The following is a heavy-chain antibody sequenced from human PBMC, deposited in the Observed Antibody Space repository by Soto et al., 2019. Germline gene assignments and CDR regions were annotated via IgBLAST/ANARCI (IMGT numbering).Heavy chain of an antibody. D-gene: IGHD6-6*01. CDR2: IWYDGSNK. CDR3: AREGKQLAPDDYYYYGMDV. CDR1: GFTFSSYG. V-gene: IGHV3-33*01. Sequence: GGSLRLSCAASGFTFSSYGMHWVRQAPGKGLEWVAVIWYDGSNKYYADSVKGRFTISRDNSKNTLYLQMNSLRAEDTAVYYWAREGKQLAPDDYYYYGMDVWGQGTTVTGSS. J-gene: IGHJ6*02.